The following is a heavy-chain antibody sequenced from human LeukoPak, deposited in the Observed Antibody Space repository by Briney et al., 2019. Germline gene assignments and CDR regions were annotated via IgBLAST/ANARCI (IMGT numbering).Heavy chain of an antibody. D-gene: IGHD6-19*01. J-gene: IGHJ4*02. Sequence: GGSLRLSCAASGFTVSSNYMSWVRQAPGKGLEWVSLIYSGDNTYYADSVKGRFTISRDNSKITLYLQMNSLTAEDTAVYYCATRSVAGSWSAFDYWGQGTLVTVSS. CDR3: ATRSVAGSWSAFDY. V-gene: IGHV3-53*01. CDR1: GFTVSSNY. CDR2: IYSGDNT.